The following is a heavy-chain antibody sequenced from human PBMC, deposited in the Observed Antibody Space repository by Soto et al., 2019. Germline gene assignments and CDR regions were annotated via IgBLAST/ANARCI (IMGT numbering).Heavy chain of an antibody. Sequence: QVQLVQSGAEVKKPGSSVKVSCKASGGTFSSYAISWVRQAPGQGLEWMGGIIPIFGTANYAQKFQGRVTMTADESTSTADMELSSLRSADTAVYYCARDGGVYDYSPFDYWGQRTLVTVSS. J-gene: IGHJ4*02. CDR1: GGTFSSYA. CDR3: ARDGGVYDYSPFDY. V-gene: IGHV1-69*12. D-gene: IGHD4-4*01. CDR2: IIPIFGTA.